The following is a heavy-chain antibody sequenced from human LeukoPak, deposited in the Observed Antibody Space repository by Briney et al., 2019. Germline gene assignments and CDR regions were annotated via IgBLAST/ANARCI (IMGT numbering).Heavy chain of an antibody. D-gene: IGHD3-3*01. Sequence: SETLSLACTVSGGSISSYYWSWIRQPPGKGLEWIAYIYYSGSANYNPSLKSRVTISVDTSKNQFSLKLSSVTAADTAVYYCARDARVTIFGVEYNWFDPWGQGTLVTVSS. CDR2: IYYSGSA. V-gene: IGHV4-59*12. CDR1: GGSISSYY. CDR3: ARDARVTIFGVEYNWFDP. J-gene: IGHJ5*02.